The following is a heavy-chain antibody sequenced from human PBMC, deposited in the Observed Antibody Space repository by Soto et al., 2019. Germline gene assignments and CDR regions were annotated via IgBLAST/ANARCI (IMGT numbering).Heavy chain of an antibody. CDR3: ARIAVAGDDYYYYYMDV. D-gene: IGHD6-19*01. CDR1: GGSISSYY. CDR2: IYYSGST. Sequence: SETLSLTCTVSGGSISSYYWSWIRQPPGKGLEWIGYIYYSGSTNYNPSLKSRVTISVDTSKNQFSLKLSSVTATDTAVYYCARIAVAGDDYYYYYMDVWGKGTTVTVSS. J-gene: IGHJ6*03. V-gene: IGHV4-59*08.